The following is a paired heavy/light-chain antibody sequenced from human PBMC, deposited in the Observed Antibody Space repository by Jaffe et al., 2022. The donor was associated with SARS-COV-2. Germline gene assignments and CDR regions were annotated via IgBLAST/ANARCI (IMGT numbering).Light chain of an antibody. J-gene: IGKJ2*01. V-gene: IGKV3-15*01. CDR3: QQYNNWYT. CDR2: GTS. Sequence: EIVMTQSPATLSVSPGERATLSCRASQSVSSKLAWYQQKPGQAPRLLIYGTSTRATGIPARFSGSGSGTEFTLTIDSLQSEDFAVYYCQQYNNWYTFGQGTKLEIK. CDR1: QSVSSK.
Heavy chain of an antibody. Sequence: QVQLVESGGGVVQPGKSLRLSCAASGFSFSTFGVFWIRQAPGKGLEWVAVISFDGNNKYYGDSVKGRFTVSRDDSKNTLSLQMSSLRPDDTAVYYCAKGGTDSYFDSWGQGTLVTVSS. V-gene: IGHV3-30*18. CDR2: ISFDGNNK. J-gene: IGHJ4*02. CDR3: AKGGTDSYFDS. CDR1: GFSFSTFG. D-gene: IGHD1-7*01.